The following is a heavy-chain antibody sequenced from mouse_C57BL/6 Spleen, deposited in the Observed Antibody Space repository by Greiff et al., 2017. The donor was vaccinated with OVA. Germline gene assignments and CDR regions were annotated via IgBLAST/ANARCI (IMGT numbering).Heavy chain of an antibody. CDR2: IYWDDDK. CDR1: GFSLSTSGMG. Sequence: ESGPGILQSSQTLSLTCSFSGFSLSTSGMGVSWIRQPSGKGLEWLAHIYWDDDKRYNPSLKSRLTISKATSRNQVFLKITRVDTADTATYYCARRAGWYYGSSSYYAMDYWGQGTSVTVSS. CDR3: ARRAGWYYGSSSYYAMDY. D-gene: IGHD1-1*01. J-gene: IGHJ4*01. V-gene: IGHV8-12*01.